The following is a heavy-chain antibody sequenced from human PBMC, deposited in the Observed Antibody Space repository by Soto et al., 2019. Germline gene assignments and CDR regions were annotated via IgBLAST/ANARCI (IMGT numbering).Heavy chain of an antibody. CDR3: ARRTLRYFDV. Sequence: EVQLLESGGGLVQPGGSLRLSCAASGFTFSSYAMSWVRQAPGKGLEWVSAISGSGGSTYYADSGKGRFTISRDNSKNTLYLQMNSVRDDDTAVYYCARRTLRYFDVWGQGTTVTVSS. CDR2: ISGSGGST. CDR1: GFTFSSYA. D-gene: IGHD3-9*01. J-gene: IGHJ6*02. V-gene: IGHV3-23*01.